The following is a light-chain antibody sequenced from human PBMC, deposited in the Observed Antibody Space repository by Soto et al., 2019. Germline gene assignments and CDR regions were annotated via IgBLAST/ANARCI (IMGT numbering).Light chain of an antibody. V-gene: IGKV3-15*01. CDR3: QQYNNWPPT. CDR2: GAS. J-gene: IGKJ5*01. Sequence: ELVLTQSPGTLSFSPWERSTLSCMASQRVNSNYLAWYQQRPGQPPRLLIYGASTRATGVPARLSGSGYGTELTLTISSTKSEDFEVYYCQQYNNWPPTFGQGTRLEIK. CDR1: QRVNSN.